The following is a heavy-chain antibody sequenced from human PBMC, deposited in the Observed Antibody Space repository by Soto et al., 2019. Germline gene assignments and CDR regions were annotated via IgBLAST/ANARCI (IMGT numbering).Heavy chain of an antibody. CDR1: GFTFGSYA. Sequence: PGGSLRLSCAASGFTFGSYAMSWVRQAPGKGLEWVSAISGSGGSTYYADSVKGRFTISRDNSKNTLYLQMNSLRAEDTAVYYCAKDQSSSSFPWFDPWGQGTLVTASS. J-gene: IGHJ5*02. V-gene: IGHV3-23*01. CDR2: ISGSGGST. D-gene: IGHD6-6*01. CDR3: AKDQSSSSFPWFDP.